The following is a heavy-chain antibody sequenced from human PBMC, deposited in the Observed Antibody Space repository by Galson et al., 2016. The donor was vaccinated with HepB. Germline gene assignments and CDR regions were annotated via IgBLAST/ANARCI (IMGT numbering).Heavy chain of an antibody. V-gene: IGHV3-23*01. J-gene: IGHJ5*02. Sequence: SLRLPCAASGFTFSNYAMSWVRQAPGKGLEWVSAISNSGASTYYADSVKGRFTISRDNSKNTLYLQMNSLRAEDTAVYYCARVGAVGMGNAFDPWGQGTLVTVSS. CDR2: ISNSGAST. CDR3: ARVGAVGMGNAFDP. D-gene: IGHD6-13*01. CDR1: GFTFSNYA.